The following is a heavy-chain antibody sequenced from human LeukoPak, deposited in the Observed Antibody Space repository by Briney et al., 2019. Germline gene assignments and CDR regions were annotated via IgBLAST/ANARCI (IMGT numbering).Heavy chain of an antibody. J-gene: IGHJ6*02. CDR1: GFTFSDHY. D-gene: IGHD2-21*01. Sequence: GGSLRLSCAASGFTFSDHYMDWVRQAPGKGLEWVGRTRNKANSYTTEYAASVKGRLTISRDDSKNSLYLQMNSLKTEDTAVYYCARVGIGYGMDVWGQGTTVTVSS. V-gene: IGHV3-72*01. CDR3: ARVGIGYGMDV. CDR2: TRNKANSYTT.